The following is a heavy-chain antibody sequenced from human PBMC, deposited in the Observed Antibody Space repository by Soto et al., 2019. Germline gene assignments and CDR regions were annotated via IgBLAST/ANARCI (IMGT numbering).Heavy chain of an antibody. CDR2: VSYSGSP. CDR1: GASISSYF. V-gene: IGHV4-59*01. CDR3: ARGGPVRLWAFDY. D-gene: IGHD1-26*01. J-gene: IGHJ4*02. Sequence: SETLSLTCTVSGASISSYFWGWIRQPPGKGLEWVAYVSYSGSPHYNPSLQSRVTVSVDTSKSQFSLEVTSLTAADTAVYYCARGGPVRLWAFDYWGQGSLVTVSS.